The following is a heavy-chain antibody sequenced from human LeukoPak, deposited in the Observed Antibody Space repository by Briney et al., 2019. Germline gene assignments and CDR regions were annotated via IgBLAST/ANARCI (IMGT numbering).Heavy chain of an antibody. CDR1: GYSISSGYY. D-gene: IGHD4-11*01. CDR3: ARHPYSNYWFDP. J-gene: IGHJ5*02. V-gene: IGHV4-38-2*01. CDR2: IYHSGST. Sequence: PSETLSLTCAVSGYSISSGYYWGWIRQPPGKGLEWIGSIYHSGSTYYNPSLKSRVTIPVDTSKNQFSLKLSSVTAADTAVYYCARHPYSNYWFDPWGQGTLVTVSS.